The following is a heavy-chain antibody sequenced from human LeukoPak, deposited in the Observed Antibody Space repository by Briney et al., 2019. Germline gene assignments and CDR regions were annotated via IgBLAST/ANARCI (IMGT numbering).Heavy chain of an antibody. CDR2: ISYDGSNK. Sequence: PGGSLRLSCAASGFTFSSYDMHWVRQAPGKGLEWVAVISYDGSNKYYADSVKGRFTIYRDNSKNTLYLQMNSLRAEDTAVYYCAKDLGPYGSGSHPDYWGQGTLVTVSS. D-gene: IGHD3-10*01. CDR1: GFTFSSYD. V-gene: IGHV3-30*18. J-gene: IGHJ4*02. CDR3: AKDLGPYGSGSHPDY.